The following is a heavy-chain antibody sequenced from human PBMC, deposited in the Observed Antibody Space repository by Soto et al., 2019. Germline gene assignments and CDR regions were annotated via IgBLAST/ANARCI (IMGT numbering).Heavy chain of an antibody. CDR2: ISSSSSYI. D-gene: IGHD3-3*01. Sequence: PGGSLRLSCAASGFTLSSYSMNWVRQAPGKGLEWVSSISSSSSYIYYADSVKGRFTISRDNAKNSLYLQMNSLRAEDTAVYYCASYDFWSGYRRAGMDVWGQGTTVTVSS. CDR1: GFTLSSYS. CDR3: ASYDFWSGYRRAGMDV. V-gene: IGHV3-21*01. J-gene: IGHJ6*02.